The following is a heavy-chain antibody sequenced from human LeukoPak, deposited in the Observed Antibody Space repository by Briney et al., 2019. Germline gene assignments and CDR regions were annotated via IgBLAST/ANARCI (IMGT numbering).Heavy chain of an antibody. Sequence: GASVKVSCKASGYTFIRYGISWVRQAPGQGLEWVGWISGYSGNTNYAQKFQGRVTMTTDTSTSTAYMELRSLRSDDTAVYYCARARYSSGWPYYYYYYYMDVWGKGTTVTISS. CDR2: ISGYSGNT. CDR1: GYTFIRYG. CDR3: ARARYSSGWPYYYYYYYMDV. V-gene: IGHV1-18*01. D-gene: IGHD6-19*01. J-gene: IGHJ6*03.